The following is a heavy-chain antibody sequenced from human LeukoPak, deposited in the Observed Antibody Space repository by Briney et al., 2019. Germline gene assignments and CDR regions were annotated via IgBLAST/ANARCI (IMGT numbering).Heavy chain of an antibody. CDR3: ARGRYYDSSGYYLLFEFVDY. CDR2: INPSGGST. Sequence: GASVKVSCKASGYTFTSYYMHWVRQAPGQGLEWMGIINPSGGSTSYAQKFQRRVTMTRDMSTSTVYMELSSLRSEDTAVYYCARGRYYDSSGYYLLFEFVDYWGQGTLVTVSS. D-gene: IGHD3-22*01. J-gene: IGHJ4*02. V-gene: IGHV1-46*01. CDR1: GYTFTSYY.